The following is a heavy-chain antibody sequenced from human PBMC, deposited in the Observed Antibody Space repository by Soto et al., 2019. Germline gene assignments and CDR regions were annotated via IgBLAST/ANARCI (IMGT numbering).Heavy chain of an antibody. CDR2: IYTGGTT. Sequence: EVQLVESGGDLIQPGGSLRLSCAASGFTVSSSYMTWIRQAPERGLEWVSVIYTGGTTYYADSVRGRFTISRDSSKNTLYRQMNSLRVEDTAVYYGAKEMRNAYSQRDAFFWGQGTLVTVSS. V-gene: IGHV3-53*01. CDR1: GFTVSSSY. J-gene: IGHJ4*02. CDR3: AKEMRNAYSQRDAFF. D-gene: IGHD3-3*02.